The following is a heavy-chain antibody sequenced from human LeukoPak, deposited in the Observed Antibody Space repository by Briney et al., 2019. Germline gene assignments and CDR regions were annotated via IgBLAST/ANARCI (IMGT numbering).Heavy chain of an antibody. V-gene: IGHV1-18*01. CDR2: ISAYNGNT. Sequence: GASVKVSCKASGYTFTSYGISWVRQAPGQGLEWMGWISAYNGNTNYAQKLQGRVTMTTDTSTSTAYMELRSLRSDDTAVYYCASSREYYYDSSGYPYYFDYWGQGTLVTVSS. J-gene: IGHJ4*02. CDR3: ASSREYYYDSSGYPYYFDY. CDR1: GYTFTSYG. D-gene: IGHD3-22*01.